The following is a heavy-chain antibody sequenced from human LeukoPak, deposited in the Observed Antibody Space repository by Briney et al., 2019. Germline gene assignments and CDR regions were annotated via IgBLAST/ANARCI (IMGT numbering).Heavy chain of an antibody. CDR3: AKKGSHSLDY. Sequence: PGGSLRLSCAASGLTFSSNDMSWVRQAPGKGLEWVSANGARDGDTYYADSVKGRFTISRDNSKNTLYLQMNNLRADDTAVYFCAKKGSHSLDYWGQGALVTVSS. J-gene: IGHJ4*02. V-gene: IGHV3-23*01. CDR2: NGARDGDT. CDR1: GLTFSSND.